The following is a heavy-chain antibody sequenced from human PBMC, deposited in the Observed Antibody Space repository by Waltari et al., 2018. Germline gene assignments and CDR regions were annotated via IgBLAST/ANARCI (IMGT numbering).Heavy chain of an antibody. CDR2: INQDGSEM. Sequence: EVRLEESGGTSVQPGGSRRLSCATSGFTLGNYWMSWVRQAPGKGLEWVGNINQDGSEMHSVDSVKGRLFISRDNSKNALFLEMNSLRGEDSGVYYCAREATATSLDHWGQGTLVRVSS. D-gene: IGHD4-17*01. V-gene: IGHV3-7*01. CDR3: AREATATSLDH. J-gene: IGHJ4*02. CDR1: GFTLGNYW.